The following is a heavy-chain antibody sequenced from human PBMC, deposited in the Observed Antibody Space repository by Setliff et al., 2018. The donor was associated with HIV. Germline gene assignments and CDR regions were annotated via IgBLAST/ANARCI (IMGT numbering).Heavy chain of an antibody. Sequence: ASVKVSCKASGYTFTSYPMHWVRQAPGQGLEWMGVINTSGGSAGYAEKFRGRVTMSRDTSTSTVYMDLRNLRSEDTAVYYCARNQGDSSGWYAGDYWGHGTLVTVSS. CDR1: GYTFTSYP. CDR2: INTSGGSA. D-gene: IGHD6-19*01. CDR3: ARNQGDSSGWYAGDY. V-gene: IGHV1-46*01. J-gene: IGHJ4*01.